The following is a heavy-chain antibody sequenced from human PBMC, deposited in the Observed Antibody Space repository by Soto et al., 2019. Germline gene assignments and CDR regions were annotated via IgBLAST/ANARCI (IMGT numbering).Heavy chain of an antibody. CDR3: ARDSRTSTSCYPPQGMDV. J-gene: IGHJ6*02. CDR1: GGSISSYY. CDR2: IYYSGST. D-gene: IGHD2-2*01. V-gene: IGHV4-59*01. Sequence: SETLSLTCTVSGGSISSYYWSWIRQPPGKGLEWIGYIYYSGSTNYNPSLKSRVTISVDTSKNQFSLKLSSVTAADTAVYYCARDSRTSTSCYPPQGMDVWGQGTTVTVSS.